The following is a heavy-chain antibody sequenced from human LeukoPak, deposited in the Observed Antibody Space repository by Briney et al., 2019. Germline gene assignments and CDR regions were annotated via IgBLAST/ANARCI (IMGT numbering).Heavy chain of an antibody. Sequence: ASVKVSCKASGYTFTSYSISWVRQAPGQGLEWMGWISAYNGNTNYAQKLQGRVTMTTDTSTSTAYMELRSLRSDDTAVYYCARVVFAYCGGDCPSGIDYWGQGTLVTVSS. J-gene: IGHJ4*02. CDR1: GYTFTSYS. V-gene: IGHV1-18*01. CDR3: ARVVFAYCGGDCPSGIDY. CDR2: ISAYNGNT. D-gene: IGHD2-21*01.